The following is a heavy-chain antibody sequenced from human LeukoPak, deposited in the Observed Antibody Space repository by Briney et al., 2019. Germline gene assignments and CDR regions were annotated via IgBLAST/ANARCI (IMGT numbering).Heavy chain of an antibody. CDR2: IYYSGST. J-gene: IGHJ2*01. Sequence: PSETLSLTCTVSGGSISSYYWSWIRQPPGKGLEWIGYIYYSGSTNYNPSLKSRVTISVDTSKKQSSLKLSSVTAADTAVYYCAREYYYDKYFDLWGRGTLVTVSS. CDR1: GGSISSYY. CDR3: AREYYYDKYFDL. D-gene: IGHD3-22*01. V-gene: IGHV4-59*01.